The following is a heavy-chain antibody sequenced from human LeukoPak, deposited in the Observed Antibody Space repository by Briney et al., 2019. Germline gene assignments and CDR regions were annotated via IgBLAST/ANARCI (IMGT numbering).Heavy chain of an antibody. CDR2: MNPSSGNT. V-gene: IGHV1-8*01. CDR1: GYTFTSYD. Sequence: ASLKVSSKASGYTFTSYDTNWVRQATGQGLEWMGWMNPSSGNTGYAQKFHGRVTMTRNTSISTAYMEMSSLRSEDTAVYYCARGGQYQLLSSNWFDPWGQGTLVTVSS. J-gene: IGHJ5*02. CDR3: ARGGQYQLLSSNWFDP. D-gene: IGHD2-2*01.